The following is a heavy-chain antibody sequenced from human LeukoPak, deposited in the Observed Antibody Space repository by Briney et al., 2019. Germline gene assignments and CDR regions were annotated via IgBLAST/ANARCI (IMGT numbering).Heavy chain of an antibody. CDR1: GGSISSSNW. J-gene: IGHJ3*02. V-gene: IGHV4-4*02. D-gene: IGHD3-3*01. CDR2: IYHSGST. CDR3: ARETYYDFWSGSDAFDI. Sequence: PSETLSLTCAVSGGSISSSNWWSWVRQPPGKGLEWIGEIYHSGSTNYNPSLKSRVTISVDTSKNQFSLKLSSVTAADTAVYYCARETYYDFWSGSDAFDIRGQGTMVTVSS.